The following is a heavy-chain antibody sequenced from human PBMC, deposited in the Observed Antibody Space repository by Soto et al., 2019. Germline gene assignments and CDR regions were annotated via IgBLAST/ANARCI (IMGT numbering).Heavy chain of an antibody. D-gene: IGHD3-3*01. J-gene: IGHJ3*02. CDR1: VFIFSCYN. CDR2: ISSSGNTI. V-gene: IGHV3-48*02. Sequence: LRLSCAASVFIFSCYNLNWVRQAAAKGLEWGSYISSSGNTIYYSDSVKGRFTFSRDNGKNSLFLHMNSLREEDTAVYYCARDRGVGTPDSSDIWGQGTLVTVSS. CDR3: ARDRGVGTPDSSDI.